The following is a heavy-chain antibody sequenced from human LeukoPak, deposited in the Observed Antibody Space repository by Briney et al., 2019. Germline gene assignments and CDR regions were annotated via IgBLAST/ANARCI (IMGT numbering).Heavy chain of an antibody. J-gene: IGHJ6*03. CDR2: SSGYNGNT. D-gene: IGHD3-10*01. Sequence: ASVKVSCKASGYTFTSYGIIWVRQAPGHGGEGRGWSSGYNGNTNYAQKFQGRVTMTRDTSISTAYMELSRLRSDDTAVYYCARVFYGSGPGYYYYYYMDVWGKGTTVTVSS. V-gene: IGHV1-18*01. CDR3: ARVFYGSGPGYYYYYYMDV. CDR1: GYTFTSYG.